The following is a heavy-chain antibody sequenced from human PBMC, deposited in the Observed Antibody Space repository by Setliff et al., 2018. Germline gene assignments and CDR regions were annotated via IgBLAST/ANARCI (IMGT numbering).Heavy chain of an antibody. CDR3: ASANTTGYYYFDN. CDR2: ISSSSAYI. Sequence: GGSLRLSCAASGLIFTSYSMNWVRQAPGKGLEWVSSISSSSAYIYYADSVKGRFTISRDNSKNSVYLQMNSLRAEDTAVYYCASANTTGYYYFDNWGQGTLVTVS. V-gene: IGHV3-21*01. D-gene: IGHD5-12*01. J-gene: IGHJ4*02. CDR1: GLIFTSYS.